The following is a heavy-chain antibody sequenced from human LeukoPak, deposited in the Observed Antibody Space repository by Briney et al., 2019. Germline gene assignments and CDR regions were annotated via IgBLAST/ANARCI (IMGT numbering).Heavy chain of an antibody. CDR3: ARDPYSSGWYKDAFDI. V-gene: IGHV3-11*06. CDR1: GLTFSDFY. J-gene: IGHJ3*02. D-gene: IGHD6-19*01. Sequence: GGSLRLSCAASGLTFSDFYMSWIRQAPGKGLEWVSSISGSSSYINYADSVKGRFTISRDNAQNSLFLQLNSLRAEDTAVYYCARDPYSSGWYKDAFDIWGQGTMVTVSS. CDR2: ISGSSSYI.